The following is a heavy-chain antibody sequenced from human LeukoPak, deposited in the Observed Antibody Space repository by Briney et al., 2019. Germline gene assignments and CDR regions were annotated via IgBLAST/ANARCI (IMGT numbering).Heavy chain of an antibody. V-gene: IGHV1-18*01. J-gene: IGHJ6*03. D-gene: IGHD1-26*01. Sequence: ASVKVSCKASGYTFTSYGISWVRQAPGQGLEWMGWISAYNGNTNYAQKLQGRVTMTTDTSTSTAYMELRSLRSDDTAVYYCARGRGGSYYGYYYYYMDVCGKGTTVTVSS. CDR1: GYTFTSYG. CDR3: ARGRGGSYYGYYYYYMDV. CDR2: ISAYNGNT.